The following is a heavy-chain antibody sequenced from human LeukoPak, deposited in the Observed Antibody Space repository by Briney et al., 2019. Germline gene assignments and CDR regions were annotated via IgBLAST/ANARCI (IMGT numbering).Heavy chain of an antibody. V-gene: IGHV3-30*10. CDR3: ARQATALADVHNYLDV. J-gene: IGHJ6*03. CDR2: IPSNGDGK. Sequence: GGSLRLSSAASGFSFGSYPMHWVRQAPGKGLEWVAVIPSNGDGKYYIESVKGRFTISRDNFNDSLFLQMNTLRPEDTAVYYCARQATALADVHNYLDVWGKGTTVTVSS. CDR1: GFSFGSYP. D-gene: IGHD3-16*01.